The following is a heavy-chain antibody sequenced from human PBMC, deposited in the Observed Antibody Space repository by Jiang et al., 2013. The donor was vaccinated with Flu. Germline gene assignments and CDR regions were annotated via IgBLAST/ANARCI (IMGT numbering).Heavy chain of an antibody. J-gene: IGHJ5*02. CDR3: AGHPHGAKGGWFDP. V-gene: IGHV3-7*03. CDR2: IKQDGSEK. CDR1: GFTFSSYW. Sequence: QLVESGGGLVQPGGSLRLSCAASGFTFSSYWMSWVRQAPGKGLEWVANIKQDGSEKYYVDSVKGRFTISRDNAKNSLYLQMNSLRAEDTAVYYCAGHPHGAKGGWFDPWGQGTLVTVSS. D-gene: IGHD3-16*01.